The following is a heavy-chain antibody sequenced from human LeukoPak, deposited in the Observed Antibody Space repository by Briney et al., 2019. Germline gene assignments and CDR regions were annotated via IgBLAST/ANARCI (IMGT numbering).Heavy chain of an antibody. Sequence: GESLKISCKGSGYSFTSYWIGWVRQMPGKGLEWMGIIYPGDSDTRYSPSFQGQVTISADKFISTAYLQWSSLKASDTAMYYCARRGYCSSTSCYQGAMNWFDPWGQGTLVTVSS. CDR2: IYPGDSDT. J-gene: IGHJ5*02. CDR3: ARRGYCSSTSCYQGAMNWFDP. D-gene: IGHD2-2*01. CDR1: GYSFTSYW. V-gene: IGHV5-51*01.